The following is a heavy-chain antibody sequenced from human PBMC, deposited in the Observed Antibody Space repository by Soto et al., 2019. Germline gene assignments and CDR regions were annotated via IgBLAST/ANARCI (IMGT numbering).Heavy chain of an antibody. Sequence: SVKVSCTTSGFMFTSSAVQWVRQARGQRLEWIGWLVVGSGNTHYAQHFQERVTLTRDMSTGTAYMELSSLRSEDTAVYYCAAVPVLRFLKWLPAYFDYWGQGTLVTVSS. D-gene: IGHD3-3*01. CDR1: GFMFTSSA. CDR3: AAVPVLRFLKWLPAYFDY. J-gene: IGHJ4*02. CDR2: LVVGSGNT. V-gene: IGHV1-58*01.